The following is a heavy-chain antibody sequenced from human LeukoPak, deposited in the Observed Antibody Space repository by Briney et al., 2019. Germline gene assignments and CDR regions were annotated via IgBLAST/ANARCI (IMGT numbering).Heavy chain of an antibody. CDR2: IYYSGST. CDR1: GVSISSSSVY. Sequence: SETLSLTCTVSGVSISSSSVYCGWIRQPPGKGLEWIGNIYYSGSTYYNPSLRSRVTISVDTSKNQFSLKLSSVTAADTAVYYCASSDLYFWPVDSRRQGTLVIVSS. J-gene: IGHJ5*01. D-gene: IGHD3-3*01. V-gene: IGHV4-39*01. CDR3: ASSDLYFWPVDS.